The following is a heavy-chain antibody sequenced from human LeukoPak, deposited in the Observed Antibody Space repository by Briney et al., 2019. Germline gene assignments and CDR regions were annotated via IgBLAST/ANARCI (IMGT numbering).Heavy chain of an antibody. D-gene: IGHD1-26*01. J-gene: IGHJ4*02. V-gene: IGHV3-21*01. CDR1: GFTFSSYS. CDR2: ISSSSSYI. Sequence: GGSLRLSCAASGFTFSSYSMNWVRQAPGKGLEWVSSISSSSSYIYYADSVKGRFTISRDNAKNSLYLQMNSLRAEDTAVYYCAKDNSGSSTGGYYFDSWGQGTLVTVSS. CDR3: AKDNSGSSTGGYYFDS.